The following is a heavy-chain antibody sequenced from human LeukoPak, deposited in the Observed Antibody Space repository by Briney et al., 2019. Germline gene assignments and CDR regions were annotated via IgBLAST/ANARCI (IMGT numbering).Heavy chain of an antibody. CDR1: GGSISYYY. D-gene: IGHD5-24*01. Sequence: SETLSLTCTVSGGSISYYYWTWIRQPAGKGLEWIGRIYTSGTTNYSPSLKSRVTMSVDTSKNQFSLKLNSVTAADTAVYYCARGPVEMATFEYWGQGTLVTVSS. CDR2: IYTSGTT. CDR3: ARGPVEMATFEY. V-gene: IGHV4-4*07. J-gene: IGHJ4*02.